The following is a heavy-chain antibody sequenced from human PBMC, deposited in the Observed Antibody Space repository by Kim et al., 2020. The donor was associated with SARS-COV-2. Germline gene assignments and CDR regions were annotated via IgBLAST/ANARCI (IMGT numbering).Heavy chain of an antibody. D-gene: IGHD3-10*01. Sequence: KARVTISVDTSKNQFSLKLSSVTAADTAVYYCARLISDYGSGSYYSHFDYWGPGTLVTVSS. CDR3: ARLISDYGSGSYYSHFDY. V-gene: IGHV4-59*08. J-gene: IGHJ4*02.